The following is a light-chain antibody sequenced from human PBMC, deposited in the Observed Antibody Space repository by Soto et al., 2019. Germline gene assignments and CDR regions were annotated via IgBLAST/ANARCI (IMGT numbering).Light chain of an antibody. CDR3: QQYYSYPIT. V-gene: IGKV1-8*01. CDR2: AAS. Sequence: AIRMSQSPSSLSASTGDRFTITCRASQGISSYLDWYQQKPGKAPKLLIYAASTLQSGVPSRFRGSGSGTDFTLTISCLQSEDFAPYYCQQYYSYPITFGQGTRLEIK. J-gene: IGKJ5*01. CDR1: QGISSY.